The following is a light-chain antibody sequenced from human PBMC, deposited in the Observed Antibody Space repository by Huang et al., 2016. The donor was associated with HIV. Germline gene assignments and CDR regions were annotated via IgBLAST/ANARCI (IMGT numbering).Light chain of an antibody. CDR1: QTISSY. J-gene: IGKJ4*01. CDR2: GAT. V-gene: IGKV1-39*01. Sequence: DIQMTQSPSSLSASVGDRVTITCRASQTISSYLNWYRQKPGKAPDLLIFGATNLQSGVPSRFTGSRSGTDFTLTISSLQPEDFATYYWQQTYNTPLTFGGGTKVEIK. CDR3: QQTYNTPLT.